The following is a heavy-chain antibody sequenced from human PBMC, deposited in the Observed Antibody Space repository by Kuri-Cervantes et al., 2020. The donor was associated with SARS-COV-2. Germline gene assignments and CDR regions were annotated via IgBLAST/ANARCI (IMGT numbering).Heavy chain of an antibody. CDR3: AKDMTPDYGGNVDY. CDR2: ISWDGGST. Sequence: GGSLRLSCAASGFTFDDYTMHWVRQAPGKGLEWVSLISWDGGSTYYADSVKGRFTISRDNSKNSLYLQMNSLRTEDTALYYCAKDMTPDYGGNVDYWGQRTLVTVSS. CDR1: GFTFDDYT. D-gene: IGHD4-23*01. V-gene: IGHV3-43*01. J-gene: IGHJ4*02.